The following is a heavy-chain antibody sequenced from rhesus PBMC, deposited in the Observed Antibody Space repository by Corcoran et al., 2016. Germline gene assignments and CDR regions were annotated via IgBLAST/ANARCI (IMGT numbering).Heavy chain of an antibody. J-gene: IGHJ3*01. CDR2: IYGVSGST. CDR3: ARHVAFDF. V-gene: IGHV4-93*02. CDR1: GCSISRSNW. Sequence: QVQLQESGPGRVKPSETLSLTCAVSGCSISRSNWLSWTRQSPGKGLEWIGCIYGVSGSTSYNPSLKIRVTISTDTSKNQFSLKLSSVTAADTAVDYCARHVAFDFWGQGLRVTVSS.